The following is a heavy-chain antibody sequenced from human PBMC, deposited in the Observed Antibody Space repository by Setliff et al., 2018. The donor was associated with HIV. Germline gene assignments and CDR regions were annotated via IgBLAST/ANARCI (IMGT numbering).Heavy chain of an antibody. CDR2: ISSSSSTI. CDR3: ARGSKYYFDY. Sequence: PGESLRLSCAASGFTFSRYSLNWVRQAPGKGLELVSYISSSSSTIYYADSVKGRFTISRDNAKNSLYLQMNSLRAEDTAVYYWARGSKYYFDYWGQGTLVTVSS. CDR1: GFTFSRYS. V-gene: IGHV3-48*01. J-gene: IGHJ4*02.